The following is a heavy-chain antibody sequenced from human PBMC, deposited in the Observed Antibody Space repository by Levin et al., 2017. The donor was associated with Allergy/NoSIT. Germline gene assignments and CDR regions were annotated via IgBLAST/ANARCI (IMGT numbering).Heavy chain of an antibody. V-gene: IGHV3-23*01. D-gene: IGHD5-18*01. J-gene: IGHJ4*02. CDR2: IRNSDGST. CDR1: GFTFSSYA. Sequence: GGSLRLSCAASGFTFSSYAMNWVRQAPGKGLEWVSSIRNSDGSTYYAASVKGRFTISRDNSRSTVYLQMNSLRAEDTAVYFCTKGGASGYIYGHEDWGQGTLLTVSS. CDR3: TKGGASGYIYGHED.